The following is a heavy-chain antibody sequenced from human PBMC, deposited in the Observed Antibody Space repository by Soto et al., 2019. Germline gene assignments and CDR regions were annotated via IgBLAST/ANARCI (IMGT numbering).Heavy chain of an antibody. J-gene: IGHJ6*03. V-gene: IGHV1-69*08. D-gene: IGHD3-10*01. CDR2: VIPILGTG. CDR1: GGTFTSET. CDR3: AREEGSYNMGTFPFYYMDV. Sequence: QVQLVQSGPEVKKSGSSVKVSCKLSGGTFTSETISWVRQAPGQGREWMGRVIPILGTGNNAQKFQGRITITEDKSTNTGYRELSSLTSEDTAVYFGAREEGSYNMGTFPFYYMDVWGNGTKVSFSS.